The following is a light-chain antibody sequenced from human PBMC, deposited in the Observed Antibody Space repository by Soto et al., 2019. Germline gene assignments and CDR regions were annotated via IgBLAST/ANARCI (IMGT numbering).Light chain of an antibody. CDR3: QQSYSTHYT. CDR1: QSISSY. CDR2: AAS. J-gene: IGKJ2*01. Sequence: DIQMTQPPSSLSASVGDRVTITCRARQSISSYLNWYQQKPGKAPKLLIYAASSLQSGVPSRFSGSGSGTDFTLTISSLQPEDFATYYCQQSYSTHYTFGQGTKLEIK. V-gene: IGKV1-39*01.